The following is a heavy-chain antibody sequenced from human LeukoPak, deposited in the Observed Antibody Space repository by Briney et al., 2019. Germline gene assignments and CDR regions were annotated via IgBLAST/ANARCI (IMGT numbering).Heavy chain of an antibody. CDR1: GFTFSSYA. CDR2: ISYDGSNK. Sequence: GRSLRLSCAASGFTFSSYAMHWVRQAPGKGLEWVAVISYDGSNKYYADSVKGRFTISRDNAKNSLYLQMNSLRAEDTAVYYCASVDYGDYVESRHFDYWGQGTLVTVSS. CDR3: ASVDYGDYVESRHFDY. V-gene: IGHV3-30-3*01. J-gene: IGHJ4*02. D-gene: IGHD4-17*01.